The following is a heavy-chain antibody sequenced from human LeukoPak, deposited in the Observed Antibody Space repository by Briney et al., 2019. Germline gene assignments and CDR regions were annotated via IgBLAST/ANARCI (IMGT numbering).Heavy chain of an antibody. D-gene: IGHD3-10*01. CDR1: GGSISSYY. J-gene: IGHJ6*03. CDR2: IYTSGST. CDR3: AREGYYGSGKVYMDV. V-gene: IGHV4-4*07. Sequence: SETLSLTCTVSGGSISSYYWSWIRQPAGKGLEWIGRIYTSGSTNYNPSLKSRVTMSVDTSKDQFSLKLSSVTAADTAVYYCAREGYYGSGKVYMDVWGKGTTDTVSS.